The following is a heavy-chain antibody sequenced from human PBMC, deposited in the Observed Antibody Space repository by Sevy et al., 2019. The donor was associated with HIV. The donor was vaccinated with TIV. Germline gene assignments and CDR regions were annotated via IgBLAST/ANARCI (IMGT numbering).Heavy chain of an antibody. V-gene: IGHV3-74*01. CDR1: GFTFSSYW. D-gene: IGHD3-9*01. Sequence: GGSLRLSCAASGFTFSSYWMHWVRQAPGKGLVWASRINSDGSSTSYADSVKGRFTISRDNAKNTLYLQMNSLRAEDTAVYYCARDHNYDILTGYGMDVWGQGTTVTVSS. CDR3: ARDHNYDILTGYGMDV. J-gene: IGHJ6*02. CDR2: INSDGSST.